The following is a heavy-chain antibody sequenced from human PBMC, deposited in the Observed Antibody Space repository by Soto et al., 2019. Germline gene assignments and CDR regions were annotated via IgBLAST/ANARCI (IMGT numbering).Heavy chain of an antibody. CDR2: ILPIFGTA. CDR1: GGTFSNYA. V-gene: IGHV1-69*06. D-gene: IGHD1-1*01. Sequence: QVQLVQSGAEVKGPGSSVKVSCKASGGTFSNYAINWVRQAPGQGLEWMGGILPIFGTAKYAQTFQGRVTITADISTGTAYMELRSLTSEETAVYYCARARGGCTGTSCYHYFYYGLDVWGQGTTVTVSS. J-gene: IGHJ6*02. CDR3: ARARGGCTGTSCYHYFYYGLDV.